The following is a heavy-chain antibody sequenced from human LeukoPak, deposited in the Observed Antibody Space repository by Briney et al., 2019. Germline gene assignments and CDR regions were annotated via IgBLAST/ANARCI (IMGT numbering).Heavy chain of an antibody. J-gene: IGHJ5*02. D-gene: IGHD3-9*01. V-gene: IGHV4-4*07. CDR1: GGSISSDY. CDR3: ARESYSYEILTGYQRATWFDP. CDR2: INISGST. Sequence: SETLSLTCTVSGGSISSDYWSWIRQPAGKGLEWIGRINISGSTNYNPSLKSRVTMSVDTSKNQFSLRLSSVTAADTAIYYCARESYSYEILTGYQRATWFDPWGQGTLVTVSS.